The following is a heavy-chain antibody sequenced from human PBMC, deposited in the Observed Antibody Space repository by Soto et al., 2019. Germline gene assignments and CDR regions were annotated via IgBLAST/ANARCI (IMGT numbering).Heavy chain of an antibody. CDR3: ARVLYYGSGSYSPYGMDV. CDR2: VSPPFRTS. CDR1: GVSFNNNG. V-gene: IGHV1-69*01. D-gene: IGHD3-10*01. J-gene: IGHJ6*02. Sequence: QVQLVQSGAEVKKPGSSVKVSCKTSGVSFNNNGIGWVRQAPGHGLEWMGGVSPPFRTSNYARKFQGRISNTADAPTGTVNRELCSLTSEDTAQYYCARVLYYGSGSYSPYGMDVWGQGTTVTVSS.